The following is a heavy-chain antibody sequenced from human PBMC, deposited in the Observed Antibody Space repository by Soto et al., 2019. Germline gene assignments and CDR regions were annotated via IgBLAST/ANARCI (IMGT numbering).Heavy chain of an antibody. J-gene: IGHJ3*02. CDR3: ARIPYYYDSPDAFDI. CDR1: GFSLSTSGMC. D-gene: IGHD3-22*01. Sequence: SGPTLVNPTQTLTLTCTFSGFSLSTSGMCVSWIRQPPGKALEWLALIDWDDDKYYSTSLKTRLTISKDTSKNQVVLTMTNMDPVDTATYYFARIPYYYDSPDAFDIWGQGSMVTVSS. CDR2: IDWDDDK. V-gene: IGHV2-70*01.